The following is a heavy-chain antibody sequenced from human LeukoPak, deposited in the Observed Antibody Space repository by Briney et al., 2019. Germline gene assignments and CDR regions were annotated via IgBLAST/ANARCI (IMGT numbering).Heavy chain of an antibody. Sequence: PSETLSLTCTVSGGSISRSSYYWGWIRQPPGKGLEWIGSIYYSRTTYYNPSLKSRVTISVDTSKNQFSLKLSSVTAADTAVYDCASFIVVVPAERGWFDPWGQGTLVTVSS. J-gene: IGHJ5*02. CDR2: IYYSRTT. D-gene: IGHD2-2*01. CDR3: ASFIVVVPAERGWFDP. V-gene: IGHV4-39*01. CDR1: GGSISRSSYY.